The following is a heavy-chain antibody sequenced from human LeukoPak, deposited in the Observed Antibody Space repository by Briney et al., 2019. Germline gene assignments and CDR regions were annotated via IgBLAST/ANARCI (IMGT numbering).Heavy chain of an antibody. Sequence: GGSLRLSCAASGFTFNSYAMNWVRQAPGEGLEWVSAISGSGDSTYYADSVKGRFTISRDNSKNTLYLQMNSLRAEDTAVYYCATRRSGSYYFDYWGQGTLVTVSS. CDR3: ATRRSGSYYFDY. D-gene: IGHD1-26*01. CDR2: ISGSGDST. CDR1: GFTFNSYA. J-gene: IGHJ4*02. V-gene: IGHV3-23*01.